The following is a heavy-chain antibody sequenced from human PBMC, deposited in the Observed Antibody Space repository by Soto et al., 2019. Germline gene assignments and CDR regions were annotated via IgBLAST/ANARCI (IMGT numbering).Heavy chain of an antibody. CDR2: INHSGST. Sequence: SETLSLTCSASGGSITSSSHFWGWIRQPPGKGLEWIGEINHSGSTNYNPSLKSRVTISVDTSKNQFSLKLSSVTAADTAVYYCARQDIVVVPAALNYWGQGTLVTVPQ. J-gene: IGHJ4*02. V-gene: IGHV4-39*07. D-gene: IGHD2-2*01. CDR1: GGSITSSSHF. CDR3: ARQDIVVVPAALNY.